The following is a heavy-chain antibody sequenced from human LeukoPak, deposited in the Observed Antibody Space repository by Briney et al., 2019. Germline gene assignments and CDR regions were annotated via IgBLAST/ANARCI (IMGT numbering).Heavy chain of an antibody. Sequence: SETLSLTCTVSGGSISSYYWSWIRQPPAKGLEWIGYIYYSGSTNYNPSLKSRVTISVDTSKNQFSLKLSSVTAADTAVYYCARGYSSSWYHAWGQGTLVTVSS. D-gene: IGHD6-13*01. V-gene: IGHV4-59*01. CDR3: ARGYSSSWYHA. CDR2: IYYSGST. CDR1: GGSISSYY. J-gene: IGHJ5*02.